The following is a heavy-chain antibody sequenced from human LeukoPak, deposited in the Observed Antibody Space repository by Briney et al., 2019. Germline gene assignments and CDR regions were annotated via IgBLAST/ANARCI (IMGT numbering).Heavy chain of an antibody. CDR3: ARSGGYYSPFRY. CDR2: ISSTGSTI. Sequence: GGALRLSCAASGFTFSSYGMSWIRQAPGKGLEWVSYISSTGSTIYYADSMKGRFTISRDNAKNSLYLQMNSLRAEDTAVYYCARSGGYYSPFRYWGQGTLVTVSS. CDR1: GFTFSSYG. D-gene: IGHD3-3*01. V-gene: IGHV3-48*04. J-gene: IGHJ4*02.